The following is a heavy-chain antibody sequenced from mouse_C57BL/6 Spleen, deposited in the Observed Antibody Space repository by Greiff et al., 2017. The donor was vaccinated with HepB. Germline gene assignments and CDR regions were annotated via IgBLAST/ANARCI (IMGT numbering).Heavy chain of an antibody. CDR3: ATDGYNAMDY. CDR1: GFTFSDYG. V-gene: IGHV5-17*01. J-gene: IGHJ4*01. CDR2: ISSGSSTI. Sequence: DVKLVESGGGLVKPGGSLKLSCAASGFTFSDYGMHWVRQAPEKGLEWVAYISSGSSTIYYADTVKGRFTISRDNAKNTLFLQMTSLRSKDTAMYYCATDGYNAMDYWGQGTSVTVSA. D-gene: IGHD2-3*01.